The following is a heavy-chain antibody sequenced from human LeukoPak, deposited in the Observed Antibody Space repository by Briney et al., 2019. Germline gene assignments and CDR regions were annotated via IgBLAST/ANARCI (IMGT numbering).Heavy chain of an antibody. CDR1: GGTFSSYA. D-gene: IGHD2-2*02. CDR2: IIPIFGTA. V-gene: IGHV1-69*13. J-gene: IGHJ5*02. Sequence: SVKVSCKASGGTFSSYAISWVRQAPGQGLEWMGGIIPIFGTANYAQKFQGRVTITADESTSTAYMELSSLRSEDTAVYYCARGGYCSSTSCYKDWFDPWGQGTLVTVSS. CDR3: ARGGYCSSTSCYKDWFDP.